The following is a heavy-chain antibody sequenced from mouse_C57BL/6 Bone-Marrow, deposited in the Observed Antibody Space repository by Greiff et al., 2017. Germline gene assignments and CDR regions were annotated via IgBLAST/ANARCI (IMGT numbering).Heavy chain of an antibody. Sequence: DVMLVESGGDLVKPGGSLKLSCAASGFTFSSYGMSWVRQTPDKRLEWVATISSGGSYTYYPDSVKGRFTISRDNAKNTLYLQMSSLKSEDTAMYYCARPLDYWGQGTTLTVSS. V-gene: IGHV5-6*02. CDR1: GFTFSSYG. CDR2: ISSGGSYT. CDR3: ARPLDY. J-gene: IGHJ2*01.